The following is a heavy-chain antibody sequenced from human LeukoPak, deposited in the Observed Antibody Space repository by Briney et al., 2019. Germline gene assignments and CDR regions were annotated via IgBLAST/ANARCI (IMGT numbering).Heavy chain of an antibody. CDR1: GFTFSSYA. CDR2: ISGSGGST. CDR3: AKPSSGWYYFDY. J-gene: IGHJ4*02. D-gene: IGHD6-19*01. V-gene: IGHV3-23*01. Sequence: GGSLRLSCAASGFTFSSYAVSWVRQAPGKGLEWVSAISGSGGSTYYADSVKGRFTISRDNSKNTLYLQMNSLRAEDTAVYYCAKPSSGWYYFDYWGQGTLVTVSS.